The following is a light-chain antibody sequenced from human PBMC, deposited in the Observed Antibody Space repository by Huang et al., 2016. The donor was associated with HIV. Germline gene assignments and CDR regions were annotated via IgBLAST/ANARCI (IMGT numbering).Light chain of an antibody. J-gene: IGKJ2*01. CDR1: QSVKKT. CDR3: QQYNNWPPYD. Sequence: DMVMTQPPGTLSVSPGEIATLSCRASQSVKKTLAWFQQKPGQAPRLLISGVSTRDTGVPARLRGNGSETKFTLTITSVQYEDSAVYYCQQYNNWPPYDFGQGTKLEIK. CDR2: GVS. V-gene: IGKV3-15*01.